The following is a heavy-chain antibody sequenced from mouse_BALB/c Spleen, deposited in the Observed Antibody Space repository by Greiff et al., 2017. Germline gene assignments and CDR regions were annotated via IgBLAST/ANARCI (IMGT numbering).Heavy chain of an antibody. D-gene: IGHD1-2*01. CDR2: IYPGDGDT. J-gene: IGHJ4*01. CDR3: ARGTATLYYYAMDY. V-gene: IGHV1-87*01. CDR1: GYTFTSYW. Sequence: QVQLQQSGAELARPGASVKLSCKASGYTFTSYWMQWVKQRPGQGLEWIGAIYPGDGDTRYTQKFKGKATLTADKSSSTAYMQLSSLASEDSAVYYCARGTATLYYYAMDYWGQGTSVTVSS.